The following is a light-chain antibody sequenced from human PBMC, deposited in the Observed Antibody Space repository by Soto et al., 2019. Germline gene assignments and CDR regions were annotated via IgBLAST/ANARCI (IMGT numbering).Light chain of an antibody. CDR1: TSNIGSNT. Sequence: QSVLTQPPSASGTPGQTVTMSCSGSTSNIGSNTVTWYQQFPGSAPKVLIYVNNQRRSGVPDRFSGSKSGTSAFLPITGLQSEDEADYYCATWDDSLNGLIFGGGTKLTVL. V-gene: IGLV1-44*01. CDR3: ATWDDSLNGLI. J-gene: IGLJ2*01. CDR2: VNN.